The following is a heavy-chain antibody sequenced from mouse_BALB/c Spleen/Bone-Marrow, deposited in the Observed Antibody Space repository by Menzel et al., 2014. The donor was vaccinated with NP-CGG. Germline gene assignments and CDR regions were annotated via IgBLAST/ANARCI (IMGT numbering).Heavy chain of an antibody. CDR2: IDPANGNT. CDR1: GFNIKDTY. V-gene: IGHV14-3*02. Sequence: EVQGVESGAELVKPGASVKLSCTASGFNIKDTYMHWVKQRPEQGLEWIGRIDPANGNTKYDPKFQGKATKTADTSSNTAYLQLSRLTSEDTAVYYCARNGYYVYYYAMDYWGQGTSVTVSS. J-gene: IGHJ4*01. CDR3: ARNGYYVYYYAMDY. D-gene: IGHD2-3*01.